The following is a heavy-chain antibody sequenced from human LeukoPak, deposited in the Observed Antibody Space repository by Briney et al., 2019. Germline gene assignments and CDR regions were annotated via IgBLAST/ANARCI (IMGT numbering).Heavy chain of an antibody. CDR3: ATKQWLAPPPDS. V-gene: IGHV3-74*01. D-gene: IGHD6-19*01. CDR1: GFTFSKYW. Sequence: GGSLRLSCAASGFTFSKYWMLWVRQAPGKGLESVSRINTDGTVTTYADSVEGRFTVSRDNADNTMFLQMNSVRDEDTAVYYCATKQWLAPPPDSWGQGTPVTVSS. CDR2: INTDGTVT. J-gene: IGHJ4*02.